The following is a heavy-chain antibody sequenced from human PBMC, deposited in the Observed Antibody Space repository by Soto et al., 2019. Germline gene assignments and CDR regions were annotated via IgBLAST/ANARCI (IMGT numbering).Heavy chain of an antibody. Sequence: SETLSLTCTVSGGSISSGDSYWSWIRQPPGKGLEWLGYIYYSGSTHYNPSLKSRVTISVDTSKNQFSLKVSSVTAADTAVYYFARVPLGIYYGMDVWGQGTTVTVSS. CDR2: IYYSGST. D-gene: IGHD3-10*01. CDR1: GGSISSGDSY. J-gene: IGHJ6*02. CDR3: ARVPLGIYYGMDV. V-gene: IGHV4-30-4*01.